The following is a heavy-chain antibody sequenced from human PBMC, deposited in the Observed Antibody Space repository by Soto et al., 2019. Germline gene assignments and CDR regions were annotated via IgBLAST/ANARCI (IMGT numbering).Heavy chain of an antibody. V-gene: IGHV4-59*01. Sequence: TVSGGSMIAYYWNWMRQPPGKGLQWIGYTYYSGSTTYNPSLKSRVTISVDSSKNQFSLKLDSVTPADTAVYYCARVRGTAGKRYFDYWGPGTLVTVSS. CDR3: ARVRGTAGKRYFDY. CDR1: GGSMIAYY. J-gene: IGHJ4*02. CDR2: TYYSGST. D-gene: IGHD6-13*01.